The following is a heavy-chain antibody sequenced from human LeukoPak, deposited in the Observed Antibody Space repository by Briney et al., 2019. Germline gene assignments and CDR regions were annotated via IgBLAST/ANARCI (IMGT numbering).Heavy chain of an antibody. Sequence: GGSLRLSCAASGFIFSSSGVHWVRQAPGKGLEWVAFVGYDGSTKYYADSVKGRFTISKDNSKNTVYLQMNSLRAEDTALYYCVKEYPVHWGQGTLVTVSS. J-gene: IGHJ4*02. CDR2: VGYDGSTK. CDR3: VKEYPVH. V-gene: IGHV3-30*02. D-gene: IGHD1-1*01. CDR1: GFIFSSSG.